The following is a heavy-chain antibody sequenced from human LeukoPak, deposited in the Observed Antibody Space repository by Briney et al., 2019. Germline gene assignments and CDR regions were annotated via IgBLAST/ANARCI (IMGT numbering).Heavy chain of an antibody. Sequence: GGSVRLSCAASGFTFSSYWMHWVRQAPGKGLVWVSRMNSDGSSTSYADSVKGRFTISRDNAKNTLYLQMNSLRDEDTAVYYCARGTYALSYYNSTSGYHYFDYRGQGTLVTVSS. CDR2: MNSDGSST. D-gene: IGHD2-2*01. V-gene: IGHV3-74*01. J-gene: IGHJ4*02. CDR3: ARGTYALSYYNSTSGYHYFDY. CDR1: GFTFSSYW.